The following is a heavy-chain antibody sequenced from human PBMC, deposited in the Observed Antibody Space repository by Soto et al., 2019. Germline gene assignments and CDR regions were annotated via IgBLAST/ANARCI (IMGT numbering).Heavy chain of an antibody. CDR2: INADGSTT. CDR3: ARAGWYRFDY. D-gene: IGHD2-15*01. CDR1: GFTFSSYW. Sequence: DVQLVESGGGLAQPGGSLRLSCVGSGFTFSSYWMHWVRQAPGKGLVWVSRINADGSTTNYADSVKGRFTISRDNAKNQVYLQMNSLRDEDTAVYFCARAGWYRFDYWGQGTLLTV. J-gene: IGHJ4*02. V-gene: IGHV3-74*01.